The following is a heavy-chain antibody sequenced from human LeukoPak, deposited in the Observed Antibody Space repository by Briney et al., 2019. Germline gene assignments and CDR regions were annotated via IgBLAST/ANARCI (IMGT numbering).Heavy chain of an antibody. J-gene: IGHJ6*04. CDR3: ARAPIAAALDV. D-gene: IGHD6-13*01. Sequence: PGGSLRPSCAASGFTFSSYSMNWVRQAPGKGLEWVSSISSSSSYIYYADSVKGRFTISRDNAKNSLYLQMNSLRAEDTAVYCARAPIAAALDVWGKGTTVTVSS. CDR2: ISSSSSYI. CDR1: GFTFSSYS. V-gene: IGHV3-21*01.